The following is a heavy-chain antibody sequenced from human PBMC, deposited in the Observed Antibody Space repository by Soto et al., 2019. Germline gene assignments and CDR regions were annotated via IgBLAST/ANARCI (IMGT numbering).Heavy chain of an antibody. J-gene: IGHJ4*02. CDR2: IYTSGST. Sequence: PSVTLSLTCSVSGTSVSNYYWSWIRQPAGKGLEHIGRIYTSGSTSYNPPLKSRVTMSMDTSQTQIYLNLTSVTAADTAVYYCARGGIQLSYAFDHWGKGILVTVSS. CDR3: ARGGIQLSYAFDH. CDR1: GTSVSNYY. D-gene: IGHD3-10*01. V-gene: IGHV4-4*07.